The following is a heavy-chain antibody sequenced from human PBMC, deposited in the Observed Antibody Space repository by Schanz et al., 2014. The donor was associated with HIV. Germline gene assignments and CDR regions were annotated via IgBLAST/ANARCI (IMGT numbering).Heavy chain of an antibody. V-gene: IGHV1-69*01. D-gene: IGHD1-1*01. CDR1: GDTFSSYA. J-gene: IGHJ6*02. CDR3: ADAPVERGYYYYGMAV. Sequence: QVQLVQSGAEVKKPGSSVKVSCKASGDTFSSYAISWVRQAPGQGLEWMGGIIPIFGTANYAQKFQGRVTITADESTSTAYMELSSLRSEDTAVYYCADAPVERGYYYYGMAVWGQGTTVTVSS. CDR2: IIPIFGTA.